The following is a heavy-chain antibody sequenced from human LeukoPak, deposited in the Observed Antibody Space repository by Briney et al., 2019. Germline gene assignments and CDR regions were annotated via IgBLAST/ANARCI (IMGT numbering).Heavy chain of an antibody. V-gene: IGHV3-11*01. CDR3: ARDRGHYYDSRLGAFDI. CDR2: ISSSGSTI. D-gene: IGHD3-22*01. CDR1: GFTFSDYY. Sequence: PGGSLRLSCAASGFTFSDYYRSWIRQAPGKGLEWVSYISSSGSTIYYADSVKGRFTISRDNAKNSLYLQMNSLRAEDTAVYYCARDRGHYYDSRLGAFDIWGQGTMVTVSS. J-gene: IGHJ3*02.